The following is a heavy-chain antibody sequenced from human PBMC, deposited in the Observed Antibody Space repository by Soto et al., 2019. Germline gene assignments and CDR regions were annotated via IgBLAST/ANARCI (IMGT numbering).Heavy chain of an antibody. Sequence: PSETLSLTCTVSGASISSGYWSWIRQSPGKGLEWIGYIYYDGRTHYNPSVRSRVTISVDTSKNQFSLKLSSVTAADTAVYYCARDHYVYDILTGYGYYYGMDVWGQGTTVTVSS. CDR3: ARDHYVYDILTGYGYYYGMDV. V-gene: IGHV4-30-4*01. CDR2: IYYDGRT. CDR1: GASISSGY. J-gene: IGHJ6*02. D-gene: IGHD3-9*01.